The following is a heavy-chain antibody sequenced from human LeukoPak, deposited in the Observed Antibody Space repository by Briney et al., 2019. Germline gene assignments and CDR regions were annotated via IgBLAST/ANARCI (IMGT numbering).Heavy chain of an antibody. Sequence: SETLSLTCTVSGGSISSGGYYWSWIRQHPGKGLEWIGYIYYSGSTYYNPSLKSRVTISVDTSKNQFSLKLSSVTAADTAVYYCARELLQGISGMDVWGQGTTGTVSS. V-gene: IGHV4-31*03. CDR1: GGSISSGGYY. J-gene: IGHJ6*02. D-gene: IGHD1-14*01. CDR2: IYYSGST. CDR3: ARELLQGISGMDV.